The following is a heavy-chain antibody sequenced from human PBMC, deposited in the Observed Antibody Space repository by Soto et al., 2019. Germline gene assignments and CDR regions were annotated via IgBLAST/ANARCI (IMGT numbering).Heavy chain of an antibody. CDR2: IQGTRSII. V-gene: IGHV3-48*02. Sequence: EVQLVESGGGLVQPGGSLRLSCEVSGFTFSIHAMNWVRQAPGKGLAWVAYIQGTRSIIYYADSVKGRFTISRDNAKNSLFLQMDSLRDEDTAVYYCARYARHYDYDYWGQGILVIVAS. D-gene: IGHD3-16*01. CDR1: GFTFSIHA. J-gene: IGHJ4*02. CDR3: ARYARHYDYDY.